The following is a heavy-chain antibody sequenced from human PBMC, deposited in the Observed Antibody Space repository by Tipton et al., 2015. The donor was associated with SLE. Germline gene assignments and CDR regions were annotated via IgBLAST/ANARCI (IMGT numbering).Heavy chain of an antibody. J-gene: IGHJ4*02. CDR3: ARAPGQLWPWDY. CDR2: INHSGST. Sequence: CAVYGGSFSGYYWSWIRQPPGKRLEWIGEINHSGSTNYNPSLKSRVTISVDTSKNQFSLKVSSVTAADTAVYYCARAPGQLWPWDYWGQGTLVTVSS. V-gene: IGHV4-34*01. CDR1: GGSFSGYY. D-gene: IGHD5-18*01.